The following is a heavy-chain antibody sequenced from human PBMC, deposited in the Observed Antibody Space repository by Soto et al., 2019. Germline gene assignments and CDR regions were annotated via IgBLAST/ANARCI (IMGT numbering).Heavy chain of an antibody. CDR2: IYHSGST. Sequence: SETLSLTCAVSGYSISSGYYWGWIRQPPGKGLEWIGSIYHSGSTYYNPSLKSRVTISVDTSKNQFSLKLSSVTAADTAVYYCARASPEYQLPDAFDIWGQGTMVTVS. D-gene: IGHD2-2*01. V-gene: IGHV4-38-2*01. CDR3: ARASPEYQLPDAFDI. CDR1: GYSISSGYY. J-gene: IGHJ3*02.